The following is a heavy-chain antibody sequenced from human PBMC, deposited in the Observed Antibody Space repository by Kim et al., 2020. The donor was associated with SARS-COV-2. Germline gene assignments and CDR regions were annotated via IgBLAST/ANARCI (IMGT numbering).Heavy chain of an antibody. Sequence: SETLSLTCTVSGGSISSGGYYWSWIRQHPGKGLEWIGYIYYSGSTYYNPSLKSRVTISVDTSKNQFSLKLSSVTAADTAVYYCARDVFCSSTSCYGGGMDVWGQGTTVTVSS. V-gene: IGHV4-31*03. CDR2: IYYSGST. CDR1: GGSISSGGYY. D-gene: IGHD2-2*01. CDR3: ARDVFCSSTSCYGGGMDV. J-gene: IGHJ6*02.